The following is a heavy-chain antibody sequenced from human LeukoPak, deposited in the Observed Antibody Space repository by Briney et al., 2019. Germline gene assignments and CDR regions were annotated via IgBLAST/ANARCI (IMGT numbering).Heavy chain of an antibody. CDR2: INHSGST. V-gene: IGHV4-34*01. Sequence: PSETLSLTCAVYGGSSSGYYWSWIRQPPGKGLEWIGEINHSGSTNYNPSLKSRVTISVDTSKNQFSLKLSSVTAADTAVYYCARGRKQWLVLPRWVYFDYWGQGTLVTVSS. D-gene: IGHD6-19*01. CDR3: ARGRKQWLVLPRWVYFDY. J-gene: IGHJ4*02. CDR1: GGSSSGYY.